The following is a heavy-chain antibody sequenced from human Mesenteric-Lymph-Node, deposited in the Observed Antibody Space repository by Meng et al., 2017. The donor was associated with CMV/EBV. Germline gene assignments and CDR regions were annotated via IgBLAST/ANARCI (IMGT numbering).Heavy chain of an antibody. CDR1: GFTFSSYG. CDR3: AREGGYNWNLREDY. V-gene: IGHV3-7*01. Sequence: GESLKISCAASGFTFSSYGMHWVRQAPGKGLEWVAGLKEDGSEKYYVDSVKGRFTISRDNAKNSLYLLMNSLRAEDTTVYYCAREGGYNWNLREDYWGQGTLVTVSS. CDR2: LKEDGSEK. J-gene: IGHJ4*02. D-gene: IGHD1-1*01.